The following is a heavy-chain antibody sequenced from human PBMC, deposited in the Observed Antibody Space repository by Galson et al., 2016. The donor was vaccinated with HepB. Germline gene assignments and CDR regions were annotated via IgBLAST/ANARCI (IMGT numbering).Heavy chain of an antibody. D-gene: IGHD1-26*01. CDR1: GYTFITYG. V-gene: IGHV1-18*01. CDR2: VRAKKTNT. CDR3: ARDWEPETLEISDI. J-gene: IGHJ4*02. Sequence: SVKVSCKASGYTFITYGISWFRQAPGQGLEWMGWVRAKKTNTNYAQKFKGRVTMTTDTSTTTAYMELTRLTSDDTAVYYCARDWEPETLEISDIWGQGTLVTVSS.